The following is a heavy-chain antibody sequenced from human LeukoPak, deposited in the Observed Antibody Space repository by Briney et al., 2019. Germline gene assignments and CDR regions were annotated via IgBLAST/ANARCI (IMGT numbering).Heavy chain of an antibody. CDR3: ARRLRGRPFDY. D-gene: IGHD3-10*01. J-gene: IGHJ4*02. CDR2: IYYSGST. Sequence: SETLSLTCTVSGGSISSSSYYWGWIRQPPGKGLEWIGSIYYSGSTYYNPSLKSRVTISVDTSKNQFSLKLSSVTVADTAVYYCARRLRGRPFDYWGQGTLVTVSS. V-gene: IGHV4-39*01. CDR1: GGSISSSSYY.